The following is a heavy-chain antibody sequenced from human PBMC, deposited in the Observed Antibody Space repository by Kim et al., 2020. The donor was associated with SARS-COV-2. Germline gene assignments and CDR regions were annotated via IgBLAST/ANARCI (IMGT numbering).Heavy chain of an antibody. CDR2: ISSSSNDI. D-gene: IGHD5-12*01. CDR1: GFTFSTYT. CDR3: ARGGVVAPPLDY. Sequence: GGSLRLSCAASGFTFSTYTMNWVRQAPGKGLEWVSSISSSSNDIYYEDSVKGRFTISRDNAKNSLYLQMSSLRAEDTAVYYCARGGVVAPPLDYWGQGTL. J-gene: IGHJ4*02. V-gene: IGHV3-21*01.